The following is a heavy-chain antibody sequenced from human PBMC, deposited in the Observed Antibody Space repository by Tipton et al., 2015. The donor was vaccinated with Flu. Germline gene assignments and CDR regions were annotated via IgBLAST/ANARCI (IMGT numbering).Heavy chain of an antibody. D-gene: IGHD2-21*01. J-gene: IGHJ4*02. Sequence: SLRLSCTASGITFSSYAMSWVRQAPGKGLEWVANIKQDGSEKYYVDSVKGRFTISRDNAKSSLYLQMNSLRAEDTAVYYCARQIGGGDCYWGQGTLVTVSS. CDR1: GITFSSYA. CDR2: IKQDGSEK. V-gene: IGHV3-7*03. CDR3: ARQIGGGDCY.